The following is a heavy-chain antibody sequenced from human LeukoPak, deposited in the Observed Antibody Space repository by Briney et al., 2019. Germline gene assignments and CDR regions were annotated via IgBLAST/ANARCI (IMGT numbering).Heavy chain of an antibody. J-gene: IGHJ5*02. CDR1: GFTFSSHS. CDR3: ARAIVATIRFGFDP. D-gene: IGHD5-12*01. V-gene: IGHV3-21*01. Sequence: GGSLRLSCAASGFTFSSHSMNWVRQAPGKGLEWVSSISSSSSYIYYADSVKGRFTISRDNAKNSLYLQMNSLRADDTAVYYCARAIVATIRFGFDPWGQGTLVTVSS. CDR2: ISSSSSYI.